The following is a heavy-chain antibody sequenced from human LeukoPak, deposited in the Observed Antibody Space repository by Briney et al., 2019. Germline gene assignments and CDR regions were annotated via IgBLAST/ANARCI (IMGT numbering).Heavy chain of an antibody. CDR1: GFTFSSYS. CDR2: ISSSSSYI. Sequence: PGGSLRLSCAASGFTFSSYSMNWVRQAPGKGLEWVSSISSSSSYIYYADSVKGRFTISRDNAKNSLYLQMNSLRAEDTAVYYCAREGIAAAEGAFDIWGQGTMVTVSS. D-gene: IGHD6-13*01. CDR3: AREGIAAAEGAFDI. V-gene: IGHV3-21*01. J-gene: IGHJ3*02.